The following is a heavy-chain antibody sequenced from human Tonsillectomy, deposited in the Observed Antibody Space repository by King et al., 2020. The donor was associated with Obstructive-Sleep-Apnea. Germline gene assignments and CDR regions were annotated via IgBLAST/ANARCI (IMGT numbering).Heavy chain of an antibody. Sequence: VQLQESGPGLVKPSQTLSLTGTVAGGSISSGEYYWSWIRQPPGKGLELMWYIDLSGSTYYNPSLISLVTISIDTSKNHFSLKLSSVTAADTAVYYCARASWSKISHDYWGQGTLVTVSS. CDR2: IDLSGST. CDR1: GGSISSGEYY. CDR3: ARASWSKISHDY. D-gene: IGHD2-15*01. V-gene: IGHV4-30-4*01. J-gene: IGHJ4*02.